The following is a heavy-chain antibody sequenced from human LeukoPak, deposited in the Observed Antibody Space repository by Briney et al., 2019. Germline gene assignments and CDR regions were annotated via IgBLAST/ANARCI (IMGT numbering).Heavy chain of an antibody. CDR2: MNPNSGNT. V-gene: IGHV1-8*03. Sequence: ASVKVSCKASGYTFTSYDINWVRQATGQGLEWMGWMNPNSGNTGYAQKFQGRVTITRNTSISTAYMELSSLRSEDTAVYYCASPIDIVGAPDAFDIWGQGTMVTVSS. CDR1: GYTFTSYD. J-gene: IGHJ3*02. D-gene: IGHD1-26*01. CDR3: ASPIDIVGAPDAFDI.